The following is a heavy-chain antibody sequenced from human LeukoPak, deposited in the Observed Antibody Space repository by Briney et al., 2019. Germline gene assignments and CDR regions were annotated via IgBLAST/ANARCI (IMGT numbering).Heavy chain of an antibody. J-gene: IGHJ5*02. CDR2: ISWNSETI. CDR1: GVTFDDYA. CDR3: VKEASSDGDYFDP. Sequence: PGGSLRLSCAASGVTFDDYAMYWGRQAPGKGREWVSGISWNSETIDYADSVKGRFTISRDNAKNFLYLQMNSLRPEDTAVYYCVKEASSDGDYFDPWGQGTLVTVSS. D-gene: IGHD4-17*01. V-gene: IGHV3-9*01.